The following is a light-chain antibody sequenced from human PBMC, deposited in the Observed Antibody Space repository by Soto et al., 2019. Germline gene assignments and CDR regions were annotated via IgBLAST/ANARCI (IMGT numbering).Light chain of an antibody. V-gene: IGKV3-11*01. Sequence: EVVLTQSPATLSLSPGERATLSCRANQSVYSYLAWYQQKPGQPPRLLISDVYNRATGIPARLSGSGYGTDFTLTISSLEPEDFALYYCQHRSDWLFPFGGGTKVELQ. CDR1: QSVYSY. CDR3: QHRSDWLFP. J-gene: IGKJ4*01. CDR2: DVY.